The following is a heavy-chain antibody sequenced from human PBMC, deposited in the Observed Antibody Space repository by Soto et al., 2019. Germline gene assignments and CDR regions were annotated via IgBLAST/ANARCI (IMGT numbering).Heavy chain of an antibody. CDR3: ARSGVVVPAAIPSRLYYYYYGMDV. V-gene: IGHV4-34*01. Sequence: TLSLTCAVYGGSFSGYYWSWIRQPPGKGLEWIGEINHSGSTNYNPSLKSRVTISVDTSKNQFSLKLSSVTAADTAVYYCARSGVVVPAAIPSRLYYYYYGMDVWGQGTTVTVSS. CDR1: GGSFSGYY. J-gene: IGHJ6*02. CDR2: INHSGST. D-gene: IGHD2-2*02.